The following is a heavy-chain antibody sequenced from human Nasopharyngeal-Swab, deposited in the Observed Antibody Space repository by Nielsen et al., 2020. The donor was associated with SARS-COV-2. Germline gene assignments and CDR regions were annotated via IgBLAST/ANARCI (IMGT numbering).Heavy chain of an antibody. Sequence: SLKISCAASGFTFSSYEMNWVRQAPGKGLEWVSYISSSGSTIYYADSAKGRFTISRDNAKNSLYLQMNSLRAEDTAVYYCARKPPGGVSFDYWGQGTLVTVSS. CDR3: ARKPPGGVSFDY. CDR2: ISSSGSTI. J-gene: IGHJ4*02. CDR1: GFTFSSYE. V-gene: IGHV3-48*03. D-gene: IGHD5/OR15-5a*01.